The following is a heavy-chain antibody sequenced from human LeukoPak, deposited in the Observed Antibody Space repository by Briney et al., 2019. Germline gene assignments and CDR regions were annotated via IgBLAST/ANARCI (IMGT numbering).Heavy chain of an antibody. Sequence: PGGTLRLSCAASGFTFSSYGMSWVRQAPGKGLEWVSSISSSSSYIYYADSVKGRFTISRDNAKNSLYLQMNSLRAEDTAVYYCARDNSGYSSGWYEYQYYYYYMDVWGKGTTVTVSS. J-gene: IGHJ6*03. V-gene: IGHV3-21*01. CDR1: GFTFSSYG. CDR3: ARDNSGYSSGWYEYQYYYYYMDV. CDR2: ISSSSSYI. D-gene: IGHD6-19*01.